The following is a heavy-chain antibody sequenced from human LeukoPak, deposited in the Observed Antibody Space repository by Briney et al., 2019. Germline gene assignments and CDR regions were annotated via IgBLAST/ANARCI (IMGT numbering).Heavy chain of an antibody. CDR1: GGSISSSSYY. CDR3: ARCQRVDDYGDYVSYYYHGMDV. Sequence: SETLSLTCTVSGGSISSSSYYWGWIRQPPGKGLEWIGSIYYSGSTYYNPSLKSRVTISVDTSKNQFSLKLSSVTAADTAVYYCARCQRVDDYGDYVSYYYHGMDVWGQGTTVTVSS. CDR2: IYYSGST. V-gene: IGHV4-39*01. D-gene: IGHD4-17*01. J-gene: IGHJ6*02.